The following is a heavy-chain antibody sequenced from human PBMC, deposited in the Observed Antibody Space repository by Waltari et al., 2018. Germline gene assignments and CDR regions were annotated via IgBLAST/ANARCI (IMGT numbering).Heavy chain of an antibody. V-gene: IGHV1-69*01. CDR2: ISPIFGTA. Sequence: QVQLVQSGAEVKKPGSSVKVSCKASGGTFSSYAISWVRQAPGQGLEWMGGISPIFGTANCAQKFQGRVTSTADESTSTAYMELSSLRSEDTAVYYCAREGGRWLHPSRYYGMDVWGQGTTVTVSS. D-gene: IGHD2-15*01. CDR1: GGTFSSYA. J-gene: IGHJ6*02. CDR3: AREGGRWLHPSRYYGMDV.